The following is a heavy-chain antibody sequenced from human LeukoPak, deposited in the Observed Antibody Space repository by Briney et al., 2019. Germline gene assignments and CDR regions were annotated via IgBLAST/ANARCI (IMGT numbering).Heavy chain of an antibody. CDR2: ITGSGSGGRT. Sequence: GGSLRLSCAASGFTFSSYAMSWVRQAPGKGLEWVSGITGSGSGGRTYYADSVKGRFTISRDNSKNTMYLQMSSLRAEDTAVYYCARDLGGYSYGSHFDYWGQGTLVTVSS. V-gene: IGHV3-23*01. CDR1: GFTFSSYA. J-gene: IGHJ4*02. CDR3: ARDLGGYSYGSHFDY. D-gene: IGHD5-18*01.